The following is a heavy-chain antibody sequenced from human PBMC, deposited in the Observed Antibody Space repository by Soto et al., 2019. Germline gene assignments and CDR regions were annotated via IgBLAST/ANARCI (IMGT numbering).Heavy chain of an antibody. J-gene: IGHJ6*02. Sequence: ESLTICCRGAGYSFTSYWISWVRQMPGKGLEWMGRIDPSDSYTNYSPSFQGHVTISADKSISTAYLQWSSLKASDTAMYYCARSEPNRLRMDVWGQGTTVTVSS. CDR3: ARSEPNRLRMDV. V-gene: IGHV5-10-1*01. CDR1: GYSFTSYW. D-gene: IGHD3-22*01. CDR2: IDPSDSYT.